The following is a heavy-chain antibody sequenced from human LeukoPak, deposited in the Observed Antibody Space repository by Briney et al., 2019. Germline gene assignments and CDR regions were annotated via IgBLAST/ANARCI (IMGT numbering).Heavy chain of an antibody. V-gene: IGHV3-21*01. CDR2: IGSSRSYI. Sequence: GGSLRLSCAASGFTFSTYSMNWVRQAPGKGLEWVSSIGSSRSYIYYADSVKGRFTISRDNAKNSLYLQMNSLRAVDTAVYYCARDGSPAYNWYFDLWGRGTLVTVSS. J-gene: IGHJ2*01. D-gene: IGHD2-15*01. CDR1: GFTFSTYS. CDR3: ARDGSPAYNWYFDL.